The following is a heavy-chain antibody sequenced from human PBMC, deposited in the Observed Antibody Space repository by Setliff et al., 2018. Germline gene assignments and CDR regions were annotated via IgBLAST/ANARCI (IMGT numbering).Heavy chain of an antibody. CDR3: ARESTAKNFWGEYFDY. J-gene: IGHJ4*02. D-gene: IGHD3-3*01. CDR1: GYRLIEVS. Sequence: GASVKVSCKVSGYRLIEVSMHWVRQAPGKGLEWMGGFDPEDEETIYAQKFQGRVTITADKSTSTAYMELSSLRSEDTAVYYCARESTAKNFWGEYFDYWGQGTLVTVSS. CDR2: FDPEDEET. V-gene: IGHV1-24*01.